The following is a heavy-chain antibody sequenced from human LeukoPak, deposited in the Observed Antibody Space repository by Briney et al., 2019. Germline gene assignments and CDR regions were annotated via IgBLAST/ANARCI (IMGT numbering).Heavy chain of an antibody. CDR2: IYHNGGT. D-gene: IGHD6-19*01. Sequence: TPSETLSLTCTVSGGSISSYYWSWVRQPAGKGLEWIGYIYHNGGTNYNPSLQSRLTISVDTSKNQFSLKLSSVTAADTAVYYCARHLRAVAGGRYFDYWGQGTQVTVSS. J-gene: IGHJ4*02. CDR3: ARHLRAVAGGRYFDY. V-gene: IGHV4-59*08. CDR1: GGSISSYY.